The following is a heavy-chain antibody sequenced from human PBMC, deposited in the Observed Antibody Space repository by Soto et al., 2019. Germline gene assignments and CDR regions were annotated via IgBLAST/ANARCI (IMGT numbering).Heavy chain of an antibody. Sequence: PSETLSLTCTVSGGSISSYYWNWIRQPPGKGLEWIGYVYNSGSTNYNPSLKSRVTISVDTSKNQFSLKLTSVTAADTAVYYCARVTSISTSTFDYWGQGTLVT. D-gene: IGHD2-2*01. CDR3: ARVTSISTSTFDY. CDR2: VYNSGST. J-gene: IGHJ4*02. V-gene: IGHV4-59*08. CDR1: GGSISSYY.